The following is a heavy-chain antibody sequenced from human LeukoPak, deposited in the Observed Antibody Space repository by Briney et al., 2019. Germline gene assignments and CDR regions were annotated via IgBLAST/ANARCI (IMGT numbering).Heavy chain of an antibody. CDR1: GYTFTAYY. Sequence: GASVKVSCKASGYTFTAYYMHWVRQASGQGLEWMGWINPNTGGTSYAQKVQGRVSMTRDTYVITAYMELSRLRSDDTAVYYCALGCSDTSCYRLATNVWGQGTTVTVSS. CDR3: ALGCSDTSCYRLATNV. D-gene: IGHD2-2*01. CDR2: INPNTGGT. V-gene: IGHV1-2*02. J-gene: IGHJ6*02.